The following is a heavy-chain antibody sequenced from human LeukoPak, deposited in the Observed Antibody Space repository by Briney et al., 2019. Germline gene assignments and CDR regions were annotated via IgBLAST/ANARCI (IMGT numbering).Heavy chain of an antibody. CDR3: ARDPYSSSSDYYYYGMDV. CDR1: GGTFSSYA. J-gene: IGHJ6*02. CDR2: IIPILGIA. D-gene: IGHD6-13*01. V-gene: IGHV1-69*04. Sequence: GASVKVSRKASGGTFSSYAISWVRQAPGQGLEWMGRIIPILGIANYAQKFQGRVTITADKSTSTAYMELSSLRSEDTAVYYCARDPYSSSSDYYYYGMDVWGQGTTVTVSS.